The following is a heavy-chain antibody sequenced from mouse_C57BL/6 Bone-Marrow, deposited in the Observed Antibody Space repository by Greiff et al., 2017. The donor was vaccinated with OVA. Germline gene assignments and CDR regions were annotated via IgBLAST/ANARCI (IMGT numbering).Heavy chain of an antibody. J-gene: IGHJ2*01. CDR2: INPSTGGT. CDR3: ASGDYDYEDY. Sequence: VQLQLPGTELVKPRASVKLSCKASGYTFTSYWMHWVKQRPGRGLEWIGNINPSTGGTNSNEKFKSKATLTVDKTSNTACMQISGLTSEGSAVYYCASGDYDYEDYWGQGTTRTVSS. D-gene: IGHD2-4*01. V-gene: IGHV1-53*01. CDR1: GYTFTSYW.